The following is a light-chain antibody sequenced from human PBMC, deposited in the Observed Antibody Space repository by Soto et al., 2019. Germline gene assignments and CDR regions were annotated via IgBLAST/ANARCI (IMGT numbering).Light chain of an antibody. Sequence: QSVLTQPPSVSGDPGQRVTISCTGSSSNIGAGFDVHWYQQLPGTAPKFLIYGNSNRPSGVPDRFSASKSGTSASLAITGLQAEDEADYYCQSYDSSLSGSVFGGGTKLTVL. CDR3: QSYDSSLSGSV. CDR2: GNS. CDR1: SSNIGAGFD. V-gene: IGLV1-40*01. J-gene: IGLJ2*01.